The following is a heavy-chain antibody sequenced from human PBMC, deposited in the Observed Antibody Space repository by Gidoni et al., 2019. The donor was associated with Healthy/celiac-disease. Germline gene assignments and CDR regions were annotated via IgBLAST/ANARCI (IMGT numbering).Heavy chain of an antibody. CDR3: AKLGSTSSYAFDI. CDR1: GFTFSSYA. Sequence: AASGFTFSSYAMSGVRQAPGKGLEWVSASSGSGGSTYYADAVKGRFTISRDNSKNTLYLQMNSLRAEDTAVYYCAKLGSTSSYAFDIWGQGTMVTVSS. V-gene: IGHV3-23*01. CDR2: SSGSGGST. J-gene: IGHJ3*02. D-gene: IGHD2-2*01.